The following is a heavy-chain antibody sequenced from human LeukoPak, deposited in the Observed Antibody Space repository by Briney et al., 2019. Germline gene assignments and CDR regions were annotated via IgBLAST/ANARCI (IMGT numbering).Heavy chain of an antibody. CDR3: ARAPAFGFGELQRRFDY. Sequence: SETLSLTCTVSGGSVSSGDYYWSWIRQPPGKGLEWIGYIYYSGSTYYNPSLKSRVTISVDTSKNQFSLKLSSVTAADTAVYYCARAPAFGFGELQRRFDYWGQGTLVTVSS. D-gene: IGHD3-10*01. CDR2: IYYSGST. CDR1: GGSVSSGDYY. J-gene: IGHJ4*02. V-gene: IGHV4-30-4*08.